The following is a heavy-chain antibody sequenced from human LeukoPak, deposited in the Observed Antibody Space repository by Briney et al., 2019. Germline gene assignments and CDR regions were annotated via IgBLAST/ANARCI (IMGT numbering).Heavy chain of an antibody. CDR1: GFTFSSCG. V-gene: IGHV3-33*06. J-gene: IGHJ4*02. Sequence: GGSLRLSCAASGFTFSSCGMHWVRQAPGKGLEWVSVIWYDGSNKYYADSVKGRLTISRDNSKNTLYLQMNSLRAEDTAVYYCAKVGGIAARLAYFDYWGQGTLVTVSS. CDR2: IWYDGSNK. CDR3: AKVGGIAARLAYFDY. D-gene: IGHD6-6*01.